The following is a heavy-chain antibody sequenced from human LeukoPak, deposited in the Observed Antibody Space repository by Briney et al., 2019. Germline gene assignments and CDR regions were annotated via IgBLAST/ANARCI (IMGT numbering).Heavy chain of an antibody. CDR2: IYTSGST. CDR3: AREYSSSWYENAFDI. J-gene: IGHJ3*02. D-gene: IGHD6-13*01. CDR1: GGSISSYY. V-gene: IGHV4-4*07. Sequence: PSETLSLTCTVSGGSISSYYWSWIRQPAGKGLEWIGRIYTSGSTNYNPSLKSRVTMSVDTSKNQFSRKLSSVTAADTAVYYCAREYSSSWYENAFDIWGQGTMVTVSS.